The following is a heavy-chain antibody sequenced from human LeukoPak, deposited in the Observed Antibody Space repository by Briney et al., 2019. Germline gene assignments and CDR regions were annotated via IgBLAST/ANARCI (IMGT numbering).Heavy chain of an antibody. CDR2: ISGSGGST. Sequence: PGGSLRLSCAASGFTFSSYAMSWVRQAPGKGLEWVSAISGSGGSTYYADSVKGRFTISRDNSKNTLYLQMNSLRAEDTAVYYRAKYWSQQLVPWFDPWGQGTLVTVSS. CDR3: AKYWSQQLVPWFDP. J-gene: IGHJ5*02. V-gene: IGHV3-23*01. D-gene: IGHD6-13*01. CDR1: GFTFSSYA.